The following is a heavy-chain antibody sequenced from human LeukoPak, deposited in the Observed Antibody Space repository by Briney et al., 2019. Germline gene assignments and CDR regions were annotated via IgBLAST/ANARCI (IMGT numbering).Heavy chain of an antibody. CDR2: ISGTGGST. CDR1: GFTFSSYW. J-gene: IGHJ4*02. Sequence: PGGSLRLSCAASGFTFSSYWMSWVRQAPGKGLEWVSAISGTGGSTYYADSVKGRFTISRDNTKNTLYLQMNSLRAEDTAVYFCATGFRYFDYWGQGALVTVSS. CDR3: ATGFRYFDY. V-gene: IGHV3-23*01.